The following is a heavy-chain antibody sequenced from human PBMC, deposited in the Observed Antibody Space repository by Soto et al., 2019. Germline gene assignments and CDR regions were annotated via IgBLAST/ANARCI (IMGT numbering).Heavy chain of an antibody. CDR2: IYPGDSDT. CDR3: ARQSPTPGYYYFSYGMDV. Sequence: SLKISCKASGYIFTLYLIGWVRQMPGKGLEWMGIIYPGDSDTRYSPSFQGQVTISADKSISTASLQWSSLKASDTAVYYCARQSPTPGYYYFSYGMDVWGQGTTVTVSS. J-gene: IGHJ6*02. CDR1: GYIFTLYL. V-gene: IGHV5-51*01. D-gene: IGHD4-17*01.